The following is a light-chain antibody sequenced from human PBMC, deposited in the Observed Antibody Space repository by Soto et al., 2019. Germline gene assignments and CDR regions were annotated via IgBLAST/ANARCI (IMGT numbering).Light chain of an antibody. CDR3: SSYTTGGSYV. J-gene: IGLJ1*01. Sequence: ALTQPASVSGSPGLSIAISCTGTSSDVGGYNSVSWYQQHPGKAPKLMIYDVSNRPSGVSNRFSGSKSGNTASLTISGLQAEDEGDYYCSSYTTGGSYVFGTGTKLTVL. CDR1: SSDVGGYNS. CDR2: DVS. V-gene: IGLV2-14*01.